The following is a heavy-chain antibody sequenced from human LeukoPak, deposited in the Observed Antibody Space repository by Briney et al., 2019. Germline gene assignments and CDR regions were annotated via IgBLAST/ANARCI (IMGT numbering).Heavy chain of an antibody. CDR1: GFTFSSYA. V-gene: IGHV3-64*01. CDR3: ARTYSSGWYEGFDY. Sequence: GGSLRLSCAASGFTFSSYAMHWVRQAPGKGLEYVSAISSNGGSTYYANSVKGRFTISRDNSKNTPYLQMGSLRAEDMAVYYCARTYSSGWYEGFDYWGQGTLVTVSS. D-gene: IGHD6-19*01. CDR2: ISSNGGST. J-gene: IGHJ4*02.